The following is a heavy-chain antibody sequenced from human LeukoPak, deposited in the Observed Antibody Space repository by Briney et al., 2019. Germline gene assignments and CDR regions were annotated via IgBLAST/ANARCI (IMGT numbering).Heavy chain of an antibody. J-gene: IGHJ4*02. CDR2: INWNGGST. V-gene: IGHV3-20*04. D-gene: IGHD3-10*01. CDR3: ARSMAMVRGFDY. CDR1: GFTFDDYG. Sequence: PGGSLRLSCAASGFTFDDYGMSWVRQAPGKGLEWVSGINWNGGSTSYADSVKGRFTISRDNAKNSLYLQMNSLRAEDTALYYCARSMAMVRGFDYWGQGTLVTASS.